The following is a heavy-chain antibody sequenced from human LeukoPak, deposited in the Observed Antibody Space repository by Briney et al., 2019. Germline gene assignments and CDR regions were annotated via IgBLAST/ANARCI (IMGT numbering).Heavy chain of an antibody. V-gene: IGHV3-30-3*01. CDR2: ISDDGSRT. CDR1: GFTFNIYT. CDR3: ARGTGSGSFLIDY. D-gene: IGHD3-10*01. Sequence: GGSLRLSCAASGFTFNIYTMHWVRQAPGKGLEWVAFISDDGSRTYYSNSVKGRLTISRDYSRKTLFVQMNSLRPEDTAMYYCARGTGSGSFLIDYWGQGTLVTVSS. J-gene: IGHJ4*02.